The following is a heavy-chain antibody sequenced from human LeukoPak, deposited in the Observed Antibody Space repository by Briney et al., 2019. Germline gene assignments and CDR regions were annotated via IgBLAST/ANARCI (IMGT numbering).Heavy chain of an antibody. J-gene: IGHJ6*03. D-gene: IGHD6-13*01. CDR1: GGTFTSYG. Sequence: ASVKVTCKVSGGTFTSYGISWVRQAPGQGLEWMGWISAYNGNTNYAQKLQGRVTMTTDTSTSTAYKELRSLRSDDTAVYYCARVSDDSSSWRGAISYYYYYYMDVWGKGTTVTVSS. V-gene: IGHV1-18*01. CDR3: ARVSDDSSSWRGAISYYYYYYMDV. CDR2: ISAYNGNT.